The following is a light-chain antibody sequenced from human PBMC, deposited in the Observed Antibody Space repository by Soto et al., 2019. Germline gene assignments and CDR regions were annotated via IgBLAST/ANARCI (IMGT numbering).Light chain of an antibody. J-gene: IGKJ5*01. CDR3: QQYNNWPIT. Sequence: EIVLTQSPATLSVSPGERASLSCRASQTVGSNLAWYQQKPGQTPRLLIYGASTRAAGIAARFSGSGSGTDFTLTISSLQSEDFAFYYCQQYNNWPITFAQGTRLEI. CDR1: QTVGSN. V-gene: IGKV3-15*01. CDR2: GAS.